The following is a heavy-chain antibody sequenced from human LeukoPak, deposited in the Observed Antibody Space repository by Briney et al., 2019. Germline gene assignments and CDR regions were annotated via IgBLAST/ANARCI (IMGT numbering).Heavy chain of an antibody. CDR3: ARGRADYDFWSGYYHYMDV. Sequence: GGSLRLSCAASGFTFSDNWMHWVRQVPGKGLVSVSRIKTDGSSTSYADSVKGRFTISRDNAKNTLYLQMSSLRAEDTAVYYCARGRADYDFWSGYYHYMDVWGKGTTVTVS. V-gene: IGHV3-74*01. D-gene: IGHD3-3*01. J-gene: IGHJ6*03. CDR2: IKTDGSST. CDR1: GFTFSDNW.